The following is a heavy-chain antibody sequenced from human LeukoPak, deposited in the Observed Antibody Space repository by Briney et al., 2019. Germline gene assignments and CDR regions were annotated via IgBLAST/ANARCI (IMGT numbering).Heavy chain of an antibody. J-gene: IGHJ3*02. CDR1: GFMFTSYW. CDR3: ATSQTTSGRYGNAFDI. CDR2: RKEDGREK. V-gene: IGHV3-7*01. D-gene: IGHD6-19*01. Sequence: GGSLRLSCVGSGFMFTSYWMSWVRQAPGKGLEWVANRKEDGREKYYVDSVKGRFTISRDNAKNSLDLQMNNLRAEDTAVYYCATSQTTSGRYGNAFDIWGQGTTVTVSS.